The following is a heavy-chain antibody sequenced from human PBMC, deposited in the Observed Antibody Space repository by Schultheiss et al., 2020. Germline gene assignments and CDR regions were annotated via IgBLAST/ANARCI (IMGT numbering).Heavy chain of an antibody. Sequence: SETLSLTCAVYGGSFSGYYWSWIRQPPGKGLEWIGENNHSGSTNYNPSLKSRVTISVDTSKNQFSLKLSSVTAADTAVYYCARGRGTIFGVVIIRPAGFDYWGQGTLVTVSS. J-gene: IGHJ4*02. CDR1: GGSFSGYY. CDR3: ARGRGTIFGVVIIRPAGFDY. V-gene: IGHV4-34*01. D-gene: IGHD3-3*01. CDR2: NNHSGST.